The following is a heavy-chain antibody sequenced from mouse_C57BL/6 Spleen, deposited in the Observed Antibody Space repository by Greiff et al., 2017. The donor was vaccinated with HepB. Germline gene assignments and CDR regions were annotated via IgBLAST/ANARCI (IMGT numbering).Heavy chain of an antibody. D-gene: IGHD3-2*02. CDR1: GYAFSSSW. CDR2: IYPGDGDT. J-gene: IGHJ2*01. Sequence: VQRVESGPELVKPGASVKISCKASGYAFSSSWMNWVKQRPGKGLEWIGRIYPGDGDTNYNGKFKGKATLTADKSSSTAYMQLSSLTSEDSAVYFCASPDSSGYDYWGQGTTLTVSS. CDR3: ASPDSSGYDY. V-gene: IGHV1-82*01.